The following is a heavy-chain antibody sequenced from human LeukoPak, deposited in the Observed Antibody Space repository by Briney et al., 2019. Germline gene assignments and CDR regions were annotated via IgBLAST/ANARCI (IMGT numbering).Heavy chain of an antibody. CDR2: IIPILGIA. CDR1: GGTFSSYT. D-gene: IGHD5-12*01. CDR3: ARNSGYDWGEGMDV. Sequence: SENVSCKASGGTFSSYTISWVRQAPGQGLEWMGRIIPILGIANYAQKFQGRVTITADKSTSTAYMELSSLRSEDTAVYYCARNSGYDWGEGMDVWGQGTTVTVSS. V-gene: IGHV1-69*02. J-gene: IGHJ6*02.